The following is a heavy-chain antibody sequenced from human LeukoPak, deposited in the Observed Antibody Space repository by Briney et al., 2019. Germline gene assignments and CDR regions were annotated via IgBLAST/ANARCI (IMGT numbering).Heavy chain of an antibody. CDR2: IKQVGSEK. D-gene: IGHD6-13*01. CDR3: ARGGVVAAAGTGYYYYYMDV. J-gene: IGHJ6*03. V-gene: IGHV3-7*01. Sequence: TGGSLRLSCAASGFTFSSYWMSWVRQAPGKGLEWVANIKQVGSEKYYVDSVKGRFTISRDNAKNSLYLQMNSLRAEDTAVYYCARGGVVAAAGTGYYYYYMDVWGKGTTVTVSS. CDR1: GFTFSSYW.